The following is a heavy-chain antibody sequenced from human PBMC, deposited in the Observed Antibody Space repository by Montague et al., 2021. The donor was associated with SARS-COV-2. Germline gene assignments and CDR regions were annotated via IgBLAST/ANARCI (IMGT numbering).Heavy chain of an antibody. J-gene: IGHJ4*02. CDR2: IDWTHDQ. CDR1: GFSLTTPGVS. CDR3: ARNRLSVFGF. Sequence: PALVKPTQTLTLTCSFSGFSLTTPGVSMGWIRQPPGRALEWLALIDWTHDQYYSRSLGTRLAISPGTSKSQVVLTLTNVDTVDTATYYCARNRLSVFGFWGQGTLVTVSS. V-gene: IGHV2-70*01. D-gene: IGHD2/OR15-2a*01.